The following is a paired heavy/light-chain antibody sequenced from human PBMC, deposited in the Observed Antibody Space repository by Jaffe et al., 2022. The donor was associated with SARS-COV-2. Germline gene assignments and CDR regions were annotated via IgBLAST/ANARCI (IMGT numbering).Light chain of an antibody. CDR3: QQYKSYPYT. Sequence: DIQMTQSPSTLSASVGDRVTITCRASQSISSWLAWYQQKPRKAPKLLISKASSLESGVPSRFSGSGSGTEFTLTISSLQPDDFATYYCQQYKSYPYTFGQGTKLEIK. J-gene: IGKJ2*01. V-gene: IGKV1-5*03. CDR1: QSISSW. CDR2: KAS.
Heavy chain of an antibody. CDR3: ARRWTVAGFFDF. CDR1: GGSISSGAYY. Sequence: QVQLQESGPGLVRPSQTLSLTCTVSGGSISSGAYYWSWIRQRPGKGLEWIGYIYYSGTTYYNPSLESRVTISRDTSKNQFSLKLSSVTAADTAIYYCARRWTVAGFFDFWGQGTMVTVSS. J-gene: IGHJ4*02. V-gene: IGHV4-31*03. D-gene: IGHD6-19*01. CDR2: IYYSGTT.